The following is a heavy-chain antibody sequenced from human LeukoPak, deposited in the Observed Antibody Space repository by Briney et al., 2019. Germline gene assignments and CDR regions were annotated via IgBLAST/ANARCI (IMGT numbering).Heavy chain of an antibody. V-gene: IGHV3-30*02. Sequence: PGGSLRLSCAASGFTFSSYGMHWVRQAPGKGLEWVAFIRYDGSNKYYADSVKGRFTISRDNSKNTLYLQMNSLRAEDTAIYYCAKNGDRGAYCSGGSCYPYYYYSMDVWGKGTTVTISS. CDR3: AKNGDRGAYCSGGSCYPYYYYSMDV. D-gene: IGHD2-15*01. J-gene: IGHJ6*03. CDR1: GFTFSSYG. CDR2: IRYDGSNK.